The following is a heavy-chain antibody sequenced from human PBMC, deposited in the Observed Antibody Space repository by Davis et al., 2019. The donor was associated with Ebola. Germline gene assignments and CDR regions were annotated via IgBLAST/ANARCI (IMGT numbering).Heavy chain of an antibody. CDR3: AGVRVVAKATRYYYGIDV. V-gene: IGHV4-34*01. Sequence: SETPSLTCAVYGGSFSGYYWSWIRQPPGKGLEWIGEINHSGSTNYNPSLKSRVTISVDTSKNQFSLKLSSVTAADTAVYYCAGVRVVAKATRYYYGIDVWGQGTTVTVSS. J-gene: IGHJ6*02. CDR2: INHSGST. D-gene: IGHD2-15*01. CDR1: GGSFSGYY.